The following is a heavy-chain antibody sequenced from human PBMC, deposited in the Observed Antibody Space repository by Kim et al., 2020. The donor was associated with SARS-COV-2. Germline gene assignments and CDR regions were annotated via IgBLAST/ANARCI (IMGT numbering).Heavy chain of an antibody. Sequence: SETLSLTCTVSGGSISSYYWSWIRQPPGKGLEWIGYIYYSGSTNYNPSLKSRVTISVDTSKNQFSLKLSSVTAADTAVYYCARGEFEAATFDYWGQGTLVTVSS. CDR2: IYYSGST. J-gene: IGHJ4*02. CDR1: GGSISSYY. D-gene: IGHD6-13*01. CDR3: ARGEFEAATFDY. V-gene: IGHV4-59*01.